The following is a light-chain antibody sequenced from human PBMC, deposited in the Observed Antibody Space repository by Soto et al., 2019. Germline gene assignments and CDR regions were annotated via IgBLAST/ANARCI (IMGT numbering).Light chain of an antibody. Sequence: QSALTQPPSVSGSPGQSVTISCTGTSSDVGTYNRVSWYQQPPGTTPKLMIYDVSKRPSGVPDRFSGSKSGNTASLTISGLQAEDEADYYCSSYTTSSTVVFGGGTKLTVL. CDR2: DVS. J-gene: IGLJ2*01. CDR3: SSYTTSSTVV. V-gene: IGLV2-18*02. CDR1: SSDVGTYNR.